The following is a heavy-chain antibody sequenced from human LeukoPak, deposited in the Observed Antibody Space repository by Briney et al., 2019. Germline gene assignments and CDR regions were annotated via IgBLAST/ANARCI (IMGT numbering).Heavy chain of an antibody. CDR3: AKRVVVTATKYFDY. Sequence: PGGSLRLSCAASGFTFSSYAMSWVRQASGKGLEWVSTVSVSGDSTCYADSVKGRFTISRDNSKNTLYLQMNSLRAEDTAVYYCAKRVVVTATKYFDYWGQGALVTVSS. CDR1: GFTFSSYA. CDR2: VSVSGDST. J-gene: IGHJ4*02. V-gene: IGHV3-23*01. D-gene: IGHD2-21*02.